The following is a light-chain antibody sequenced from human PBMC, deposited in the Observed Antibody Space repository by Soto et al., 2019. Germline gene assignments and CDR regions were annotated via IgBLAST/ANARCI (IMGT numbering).Light chain of an antibody. V-gene: IGKV3-20*01. CDR2: GES. J-gene: IGKJ5*01. CDR3: QLYGSSVT. Sequence: EIVLTQSPGTLPLSPGERATLSCRASQSVSSSLLAWYKQKPGQAPRHLIYGESIRATGIPDRFSGSGSGTDFSLTISRLETEDFAVFYCQLYGSSVTFAQWTRRAIK. CDR1: QSVSSSL.